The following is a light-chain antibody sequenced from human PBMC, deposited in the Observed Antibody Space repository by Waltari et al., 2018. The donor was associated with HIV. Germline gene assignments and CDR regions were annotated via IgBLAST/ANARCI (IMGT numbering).Light chain of an antibody. CDR3: QEYQNNWT. CDR1: QSIGNS. Sequence: DIQMTQSPSTLSASTGDRVAITCRASQSIGNSLAWYQQKPGKAPKLLIHEASSLTIGVSSRFSGSGFGTEFILTIRNLQPDDFAIYYCQEYQNNWTFGQGTKE. J-gene: IGKJ1*01. V-gene: IGKV1-5*03. CDR2: EAS.